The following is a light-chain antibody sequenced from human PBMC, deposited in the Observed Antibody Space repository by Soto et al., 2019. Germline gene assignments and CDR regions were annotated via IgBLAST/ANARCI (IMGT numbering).Light chain of an antibody. CDR3: GSYTSSTTLL. V-gene: IGLV2-14*03. J-gene: IGLJ2*01. CDR2: DVS. CDR1: SSDVGGYNY. Sequence: QSVLTQPASVSGSPGQSLTISCTGTSSDVGGYNYVSWYLQHPGKAPKLIIYDVSNRPSGVSNRFSGSKSGNTASLTISGLQAEDEADYYCGSYTSSTTLLFGGGTKVTVL.